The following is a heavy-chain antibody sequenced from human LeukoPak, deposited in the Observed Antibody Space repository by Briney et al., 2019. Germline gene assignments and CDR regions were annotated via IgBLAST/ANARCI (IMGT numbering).Heavy chain of an antibody. CDR2: IYTSGST. CDR3: ARGDPGSGQQVGGGYYFDY. V-gene: IGHV4-4*09. D-gene: IGHD6-13*01. J-gene: IGHJ4*02. Sequence: SETLSLTCTVSGGSISSYYWSWIRQPPGKGLEWIGYIYTSGSTNYNPSLKSRVTISVDTSKNQFSLKLSSVTAADTAVYYCARGDPGSGQQVGGGYYFDYWGQGTLVTVSS. CDR1: GGSISSYY.